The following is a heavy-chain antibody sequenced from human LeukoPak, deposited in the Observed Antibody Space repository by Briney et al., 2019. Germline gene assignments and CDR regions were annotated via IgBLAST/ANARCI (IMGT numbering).Heavy chain of an antibody. CDR2: INHSGST. Sequence: AETLSLTCAVCGGSFSGYYWRGIRQPPGKGLEWMGGINHSGSTNYNPSLKNRGNIIVDKYKKEVSLKVSYVNAADETVYYCARVPGHYYGTGSQASVWFDPWGQRTLVTVSS. J-gene: IGHJ5*02. CDR3: ARVPGHYYGTGSQASVWFDP. D-gene: IGHD3-10*01. CDR1: GGSFSGYY. V-gene: IGHV4-34*01.